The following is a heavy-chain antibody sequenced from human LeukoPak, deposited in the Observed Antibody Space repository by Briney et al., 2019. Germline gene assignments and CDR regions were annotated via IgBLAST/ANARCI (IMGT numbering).Heavy chain of an antibody. D-gene: IGHD3-10*01. CDR1: GFTFSSYS. CDR3: ARQELLWFGELPTPSYFDL. CDR2: ISGSNSNI. Sequence: GGSLRLSCAASGFTFSSYSMNWVRQAPGQGLEWVSSISGSNSNIYYADSMKGRFTIYRDNAKNSLYLQMNGLRAEDTAVYYCARQELLWFGELPTPSYFDLWGRGTLVTVSS. V-gene: IGHV3-21*01. J-gene: IGHJ2*01.